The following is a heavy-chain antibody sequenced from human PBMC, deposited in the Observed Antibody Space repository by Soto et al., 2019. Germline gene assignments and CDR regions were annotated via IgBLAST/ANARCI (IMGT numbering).Heavy chain of an antibody. J-gene: IGHJ5*02. V-gene: IGHV1-46*01. Sequence: ASVKVSCKAPRDTFTSYYINWVRQAPGQGLEWMGVINPHGGSTAYAQKLKGRVTLTRDTSASTVYMEVSSLTSEDTAMYYCARFSGGNFGIIIEGTNWFAPWGQGTLVTVSS. D-gene: IGHD1-26*01. CDR2: INPHGGST. CDR3: ARFSGGNFGIIIEGTNWFAP. CDR1: RDTFTSYY.